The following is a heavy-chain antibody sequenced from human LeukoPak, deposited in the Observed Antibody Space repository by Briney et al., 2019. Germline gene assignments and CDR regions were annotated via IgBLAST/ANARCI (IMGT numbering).Heavy chain of an antibody. J-gene: IGHJ4*02. CDR1: GFTFRSYS. Sequence: GGSLRLSCAASGFTFRSYSMNWVRQAPGKGLEWVSAIDPSSTYIYYADSVKGRFTISRDNAENSLYLQMNSLRAEDTAVYYCAREWFPFDYWGQGTLVTVSS. CDR2: IDPSSTYI. CDR3: AREWFPFDY. V-gene: IGHV3-21*04. D-gene: IGHD3-10*01.